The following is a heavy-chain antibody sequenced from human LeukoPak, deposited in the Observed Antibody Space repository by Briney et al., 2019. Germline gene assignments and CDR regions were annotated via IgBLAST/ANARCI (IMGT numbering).Heavy chain of an antibody. CDR1: GGSISSYY. V-gene: IGHV4-59*01. Sequence: SETLSLTCTVSGGSISSYYWSWIRQPPGKGLEWIGYIYYSGSTNYNPSLKSRVTISVDTSKNQFSLKLSFVTAADTAVYYCARLGPAGIFDYYYSMDVWGKGSTVTVSS. D-gene: IGHD6-13*01. J-gene: IGHJ6*03. CDR3: ARLGPAGIFDYYYSMDV. CDR2: IYYSGST.